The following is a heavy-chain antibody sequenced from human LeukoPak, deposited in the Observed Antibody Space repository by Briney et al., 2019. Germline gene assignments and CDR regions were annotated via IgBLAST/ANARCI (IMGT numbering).Heavy chain of an antibody. J-gene: IGHJ4*02. V-gene: IGHV3-33*01. D-gene: IGHD6-13*01. CDR2: IWYDGSNK. CDR1: GFTFSSYG. CDR3: ARDRLKLSYSSTIGDY. Sequence: GGSLRLSCAASGFTFSSYGMHWVRQAPGKGLEWVAVIWYDGSNKYYADSVKGRFTISRDDSKNTLYLQMNSLRAEDTAVYYCARDRLKLSYSSTIGDYWGQGTLVTVSS.